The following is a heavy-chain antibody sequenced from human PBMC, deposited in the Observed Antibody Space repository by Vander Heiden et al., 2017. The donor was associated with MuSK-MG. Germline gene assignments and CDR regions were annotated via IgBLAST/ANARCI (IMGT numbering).Heavy chain of an antibody. D-gene: IGHD2-2*01. V-gene: IGHV3-30*02. CDR1: GFTFRGYA. CDR3: VKDERWGDMDTSFID. J-gene: IGHJ1*01. CDR2: IKYDGSDK. Sequence: QVQLVESGGGVVQPGGSLRLSCATSGFTFRGYAMHWVRQAPGKGLEWVAFIKYDGSDKYYTDSVKGRFTISRDNAQNTLYLQMGSLRAEDTAVYFCVKDERWGDMDTSFIDWGQGTMVTVSS.